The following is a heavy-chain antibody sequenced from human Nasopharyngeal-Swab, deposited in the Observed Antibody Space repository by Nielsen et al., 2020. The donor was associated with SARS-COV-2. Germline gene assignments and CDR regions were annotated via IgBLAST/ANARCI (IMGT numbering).Heavy chain of an antibody. J-gene: IGHJ6*03. Sequence: SETLSLTCTVSGGSISSSSYYWSWIRQPPGKGLEWIGYIYHSGSTYYNPSLKSRVTISVDRSKNQFSLKLSSVTAADTAVYYCARVITMVRGVIINPPRDYYYMDVWGKGTTVTVSS. CDR1: GGSISSSSYY. CDR2: IYHSGST. D-gene: IGHD3-10*01. CDR3: ARVITMVRGVIINPPRDYYYMDV. V-gene: IGHV4-30-2*01.